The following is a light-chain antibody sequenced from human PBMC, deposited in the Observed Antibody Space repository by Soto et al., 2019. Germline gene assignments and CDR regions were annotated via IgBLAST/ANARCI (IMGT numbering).Light chain of an antibody. Sequence: DIQMTQSPSSLSASVGDRVTITCRASQSISSYLNWYQQKPGTAPKLLIYAAFSLQSGVPSRFSGSGSGTDITLTISSLQPEDFATYYCQQSYSTLMWTFGQGTKVDIK. CDR2: AAF. CDR1: QSISSY. CDR3: QQSYSTLMWT. J-gene: IGKJ1*01. V-gene: IGKV1-39*01.